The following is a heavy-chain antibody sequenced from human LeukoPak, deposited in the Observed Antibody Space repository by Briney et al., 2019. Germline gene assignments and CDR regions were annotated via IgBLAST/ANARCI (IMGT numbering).Heavy chain of an antibody. D-gene: IGHD5-18*01. CDR3: ARVGLDTAPFDYYYYYMDV. Sequence: KASETLSLTCTVSGGSVSSGSYYWSWIRQPPGKGLEWIGYIYYSGSTNYNPSLKSRVTISVDTSKNQFSLKLSSVTAADTAVYYCARVGLDTAPFDYYYYYMDVWGKGTTVTVSS. CDR2: IYYSGST. J-gene: IGHJ6*03. CDR1: GGSVSSGSYY. V-gene: IGHV4-61*01.